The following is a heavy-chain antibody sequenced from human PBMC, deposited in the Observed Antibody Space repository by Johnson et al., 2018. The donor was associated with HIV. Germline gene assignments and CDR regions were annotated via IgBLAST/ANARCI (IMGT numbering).Heavy chain of an antibody. J-gene: IGHJ3*02. CDR2: ISNSGSTI. Sequence: VQLVESGGGLVQPGGSLRLSCAASAFTFSNYEMNWVRQAPGKGLEWVSYISNSGSTIYYADSVKGRFTISRDNAKNSLYLQMNSLRAEDTALYYCARNEAATDAFDIWGQGTMVTVSS. V-gene: IGHV3-48*03. CDR3: ARNEAATDAFDI. CDR1: AFTFSNYE.